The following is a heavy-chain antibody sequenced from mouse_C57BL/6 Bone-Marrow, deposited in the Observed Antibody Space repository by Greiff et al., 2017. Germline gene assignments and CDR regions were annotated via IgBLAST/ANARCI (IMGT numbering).Heavy chain of an antibody. CDR1: GYTFTNYW. D-gene: IGHD4-1*01. CDR3: ARGEDWRFAY. J-gene: IGHJ3*01. V-gene: IGHV1-63*01. Sequence: QVQLQQSGAELVRPGTSVKMSCKASGYTFTNYWIGWAKQRPGHGLEWIGDIYPGGGYTNYNEKFKGKATLTAGKSSSTAYIQCSSLTSEDAAIYYCARGEDWRFAYWGQGTLVTVSA. CDR2: IYPGGGYT.